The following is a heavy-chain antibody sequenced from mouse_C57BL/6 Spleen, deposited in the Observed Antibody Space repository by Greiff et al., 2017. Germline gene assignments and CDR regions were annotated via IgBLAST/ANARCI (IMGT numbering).Heavy chain of an antibody. Sequence: VQLQQPGAELVRPGTSVKLSCKASGYTFTSYWMHWVKQRPGQGLEWIGVIDPSDSYTSYNQKFKGKATLTVDQSSITAYMQLSSLTSEDSAVYDCARYFVSSYAMGYWGQGTSVTVSS. V-gene: IGHV1-59*01. J-gene: IGHJ4*01. CDR3: ARYFVSSYAMGY. CDR2: IDPSDSYT. CDR1: GYTFTSYW. D-gene: IGHD1-1*01.